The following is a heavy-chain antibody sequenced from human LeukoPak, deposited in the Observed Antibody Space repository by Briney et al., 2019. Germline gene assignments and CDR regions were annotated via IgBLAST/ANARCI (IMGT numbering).Heavy chain of an antibody. D-gene: IGHD2-2*01. CDR1: GLTVSSNY. Sequence: PGGSLRLSCAASGLTVSSNYMSWVRQAPGKGLEWVSVIYSGGDTYYADSVKGRFTISRDSSKNTLFLQMNSLRAEDTAVYYCARSTCNSCYLGVWYYFDYWAREPWSPSPQ. CDR3: ARSTCNSCYLGVWYYFDY. J-gene: IGHJ4*02. V-gene: IGHV3-66*01. CDR2: IYSGGDT.